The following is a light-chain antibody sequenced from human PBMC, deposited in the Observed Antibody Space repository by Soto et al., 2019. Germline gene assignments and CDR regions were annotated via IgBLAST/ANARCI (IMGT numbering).Light chain of an antibody. CDR2: GAS. CDR1: QSVSNN. Sequence: EIVMTQSPATLSVSPGERATLSCRASQSVSNNLAWYQKKPGQAPRLLIYGASTRATGIPARFSGGGSGTEFTLTISSLQSEDFAVYYWQQYNNWSTFGQGTRVEIK. CDR3: QQYNNWST. V-gene: IGKV3-15*01. J-gene: IGKJ1*01.